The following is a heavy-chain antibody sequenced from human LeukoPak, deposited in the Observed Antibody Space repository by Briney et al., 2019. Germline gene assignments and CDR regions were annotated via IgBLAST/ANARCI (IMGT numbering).Heavy chain of an antibody. Sequence: ASVKVSCKASGYTFTSYDINWVRQATGQGLEWMGWMNPDSGNTGYAQKFQGRVTITRNTSISTAYMELSSLRSEDTAVYYCARRPPHYYYYYMDVWGKGTTVTVSS. CDR2: MNPDSGNT. V-gene: IGHV1-8*03. CDR3: ARRPPHYYYYYMDV. CDR1: GYTFTSYD. D-gene: IGHD1-14*01. J-gene: IGHJ6*03.